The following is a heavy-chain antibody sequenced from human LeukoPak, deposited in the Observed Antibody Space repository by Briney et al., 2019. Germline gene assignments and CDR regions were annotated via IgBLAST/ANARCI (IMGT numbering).Heavy chain of an antibody. V-gene: IGHV1-69*05. D-gene: IGHD4/OR15-4a*01. J-gene: IGHJ6*03. CDR3: ARGTAMVYYYMDV. Sequence: SVKVSCKASRGTFSSYAISWVRQAPGQGLEWMGGIIPIFGTANYAQKFQGRVTITTDESTSTAYMELSSLRSEDTAVYYCARGTAMVYYYMDVWGKGTTVTVSS. CDR1: RGTFSSYA. CDR2: IIPIFGTA.